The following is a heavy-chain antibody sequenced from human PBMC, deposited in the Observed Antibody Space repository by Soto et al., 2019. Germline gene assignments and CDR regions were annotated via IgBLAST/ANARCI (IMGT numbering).Heavy chain of an antibody. Sequence: QVQLVQSGAEVKKPGASVKVSCKASGYTFSSYYIHWVRQAPGQGLEWVGIINPNGGSTSYAQKFQGSVTMTRDTSTSTVYMELSRLRSEDTAVYYCARDLASETGTTYWGQGTLVTVSP. CDR3: ARDLASETGTTY. J-gene: IGHJ4*02. CDR1: GYTFSSYY. CDR2: INPNGGST. D-gene: IGHD1-7*01. V-gene: IGHV1-46*01.